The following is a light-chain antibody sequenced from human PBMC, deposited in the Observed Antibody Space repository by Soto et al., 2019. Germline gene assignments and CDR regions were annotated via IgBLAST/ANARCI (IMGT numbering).Light chain of an antibody. Sequence: ALTQPASVSGSPGQSITISCTGTSSDVGSYNLVSWYQQHPGKAPKLMIYEGSKRPSGVSNRFSGSKSGNTASLTISGLQAEDEADYYCCSYAGSSTLYVFGTGTKLTVL. V-gene: IGLV2-23*01. CDR3: CSYAGSSTLYV. CDR1: SSDVGSYNL. J-gene: IGLJ1*01. CDR2: EGS.